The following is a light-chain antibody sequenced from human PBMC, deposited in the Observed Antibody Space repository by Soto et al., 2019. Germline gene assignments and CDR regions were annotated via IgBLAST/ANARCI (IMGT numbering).Light chain of an antibody. CDR1: SSNIGAGYD. J-gene: IGLJ1*01. CDR3: QSYDSSLSGYV. Sequence: QSVLTQPPSVSGAPGQRVTISCTGSSSNIGAGYDVHWYQQLPGTAPKLLIYGNSNRPSGVPDRFSGSKSGTSASLAITGFEAEDEADYNCQSYDSSLSGYVFGTGPKVTAL. V-gene: IGLV1-40*01. CDR2: GNS.